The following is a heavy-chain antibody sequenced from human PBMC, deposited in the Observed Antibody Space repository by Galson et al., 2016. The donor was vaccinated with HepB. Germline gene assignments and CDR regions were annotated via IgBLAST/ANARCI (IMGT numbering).Heavy chain of an antibody. J-gene: IGHJ3*01. CDR3: AKISFVGDNSGWGGSFDF. Sequence: SLRLSCAASGLSISIYSMNWVRQAPGKGLEWVSAIRGSGTGTSYTDSVKGRFTISRDNSKNTLYLQMNSLRAEDAAVYYCAKISFVGDNSGWGGSFDFWGRGTMVTVSS. CDR2: IRGSGTGT. CDR1: GLSISIYS. D-gene: IGHD6-19*01. V-gene: IGHV3-23*01.